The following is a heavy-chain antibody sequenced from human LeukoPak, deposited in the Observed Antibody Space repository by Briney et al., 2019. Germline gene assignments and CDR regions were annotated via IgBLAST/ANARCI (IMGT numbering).Heavy chain of an antibody. J-gene: IGHJ4*02. CDR2: ISGSGGST. D-gene: IGHD2-2*01. Sequence: GGSLRLSCAASGFTFSSYAMSWVRQAPGKGLEWVSAISGSGGSTYYADSVKGRFTISRDNSKNTPYLQMNSLRAEDTAVYYCAKDRARGYCSSTSCYPFAYWGQGTLVTVSS. CDR3: AKDRARGYCSSTSCYPFAY. V-gene: IGHV3-23*01. CDR1: GFTFSSYA.